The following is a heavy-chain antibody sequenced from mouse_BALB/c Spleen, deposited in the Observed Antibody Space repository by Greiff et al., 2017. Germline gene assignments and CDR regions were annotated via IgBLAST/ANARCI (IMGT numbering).Heavy chain of an antibody. V-gene: IGHV5-12-2*01. CDR1: GFTFSSYT. Sequence: EVKLMESGGGLVQPGGSLKLSCAASGFTFSSYTMSWVRQTPEKRLEWVAYISNGGGSTYYPDTVKGRFTISRDNAKNTLYLQMSSLKSEDTAMYYCARMDDLPYYYAMDYWGQGTSVTVSS. D-gene: IGHD5-5*01. J-gene: IGHJ4*01. CDR2: ISNGGGST. CDR3: ARMDDLPYYYAMDY.